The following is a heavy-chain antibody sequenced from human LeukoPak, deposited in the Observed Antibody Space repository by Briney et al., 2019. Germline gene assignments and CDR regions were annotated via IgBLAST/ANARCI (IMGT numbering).Heavy chain of an antibody. V-gene: IGHV4-59*08. J-gene: IGHJ4*02. CDR3: ASTRGIAAAAVDY. CDR1: GGSISSHY. D-gene: IGHD6-13*01. CDR2: IYYSGSA. Sequence: SETLSLTCAVSGGSISSHYWSWIPQPPGKGLEWSGYIYYSGSAKYNPSLQSRVTISVDTSKNQFSLQLSSVTAADTALYYCASTRGIAAAAVDYWGQGTLVTVSS.